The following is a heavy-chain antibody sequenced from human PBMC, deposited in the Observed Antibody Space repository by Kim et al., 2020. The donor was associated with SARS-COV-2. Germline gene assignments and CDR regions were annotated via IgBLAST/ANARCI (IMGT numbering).Heavy chain of an antibody. CDR2: ISWNSGSI. CDR3: AKSHDGMDV. Sequence: GGSLRLSCAASGFTFDDYAMHWVRQGPGKGLEWVSGISWNSGSIGYADSVKGRFTISRDNAKNSLYLQMNSLRAEDTALYYCAKSHDGMDVWGQGTTVTV. V-gene: IGHV3-9*01. J-gene: IGHJ6*02. CDR1: GFTFDDYA.